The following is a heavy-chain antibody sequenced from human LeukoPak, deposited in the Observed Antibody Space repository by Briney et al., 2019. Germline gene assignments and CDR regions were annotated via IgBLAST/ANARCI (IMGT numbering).Heavy chain of an antibody. CDR2: ISYDGSNK. CDR3: ARGPGGLLWFGELSGRYYYYMDV. V-gene: IGHV3-30*03. CDR1: GFNVSSKY. J-gene: IGHJ6*03. D-gene: IGHD3-10*01. Sequence: GGSLRLSCTASGFNVSSKYMNWVRQAPGKGLEWVAVISYDGSNKYYADSVKGRFTISRDNSKNTLYLQMNSLRAEDTAVYYCARGPGGLLWFGELSGRYYYYMDVWGKGTTVTVSS.